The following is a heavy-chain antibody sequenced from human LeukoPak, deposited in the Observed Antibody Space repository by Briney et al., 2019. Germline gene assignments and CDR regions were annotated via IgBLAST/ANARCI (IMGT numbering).Heavy chain of an antibody. CDR2: INPSGGST. D-gene: IGHD2-2*01. V-gene: IGHV1-46*01. J-gene: IGHJ6*04. Sequence: ASVKVSCKASGYTFTSYYMHWERQAPGQGLEWMGIINPSGGSTSYAQKFQGRVTMTRDTSTSTVYMELSSLRSEDTAVYYCARDIVVVPAANLGGGVYYYYGMDVWGKGTTVTVSS. CDR3: ARDIVVVPAANLGGGVYYYYGMDV. CDR1: GYTFTSYY.